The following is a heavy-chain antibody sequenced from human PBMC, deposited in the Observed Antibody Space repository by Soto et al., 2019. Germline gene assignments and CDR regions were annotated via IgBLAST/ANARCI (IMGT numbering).Heavy chain of an antibody. CDR3: ARVGGYNFGIDX. CDR2: IYSSGYT. CDR1: GDSIRSFY. V-gene: IGHV4-59*01. Sequence: TLSLTCPVSGDSIRSFYWSWIRQPPGKGLESIGHIYSSGYTNYNPSLKNRGTISVDTPKKQFFLNLRSVTAADTALYYCARVGGYNFGIDXWGRGILVTVSX. J-gene: IGHJ4*02. D-gene: IGHD5-12*01.